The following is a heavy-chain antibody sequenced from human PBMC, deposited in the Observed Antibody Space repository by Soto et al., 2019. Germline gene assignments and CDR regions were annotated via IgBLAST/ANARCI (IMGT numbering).Heavy chain of an antibody. CDR1: GFTFSRHG. J-gene: IGHJ3*01. D-gene: IGHD7-27*01. CDR3: AKEYAGDGDAFDV. Sequence: QVQLVESGGGVVQPGRSLRLSCAASGFTFSRHGMHWVRQAPGKGLEWVALISYDGRQKHYADSVKGRLTISRDNAKNTLDLQMRSLRAEDTAVYYCAKEYAGDGDAFDVWGQGAMVTVSS. V-gene: IGHV3-30*18. CDR2: ISYDGRQK.